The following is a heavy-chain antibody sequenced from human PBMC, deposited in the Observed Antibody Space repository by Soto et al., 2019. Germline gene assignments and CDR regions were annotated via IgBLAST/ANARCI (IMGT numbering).Heavy chain of an antibody. J-gene: IGHJ3*02. CDR3: ARGGIAVAGTSDAFDI. CDR1: GGTFSSYT. V-gene: IGHV1-69*02. D-gene: IGHD6-19*01. CDR2: IIPILGIA. Sequence: QVQLVQSGAEVKKPGSSVKVSCKASGGTFSSYTISWVRQAPGQGLEWMGRIIPILGIANYAQKFQGRVTSTADKSTSTAYMELSSLRSEDTAVYYCARGGIAVAGTSDAFDIWGQGTMVTVSS.